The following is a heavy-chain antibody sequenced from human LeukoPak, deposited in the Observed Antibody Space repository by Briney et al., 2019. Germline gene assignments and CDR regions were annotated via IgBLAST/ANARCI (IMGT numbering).Heavy chain of an antibody. CDR2: ISSSGSTI. D-gene: IGHD3-9*01. CDR1: GFTFSDYY. V-gene: IGHV3-11*01. J-gene: IGHJ4*02. CDR3: ARSSWGYDILTGYSYFDY. Sequence: GGSLRLSCAASGFTFSDYYMSWIRQAPGKGLEWVSYISSSGSTIYYADSVKGRFTISRDNAKNSLYLQMNSLRAEDTAVYYCARSSWGYDILTGYSYFDYWGQGTLVTVSS.